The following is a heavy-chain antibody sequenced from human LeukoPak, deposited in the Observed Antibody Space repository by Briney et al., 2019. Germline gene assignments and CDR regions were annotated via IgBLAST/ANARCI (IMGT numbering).Heavy chain of an antibody. V-gene: IGHV4-59*01. J-gene: IGHJ4*02. CDR2: IHYTGRT. D-gene: IGHD3-22*01. Sequence: SETLSLTCTVSGGSISGYYWTWIRQPRGKGLEWIAYIHYTGRTNYNPSLKSRVTISVDTSNNQFSLKLNSVTAADTAVYYCARILDSGLADYWGQGTLVTVSS. CDR3: ARILDSGLADY. CDR1: GGSISGYY.